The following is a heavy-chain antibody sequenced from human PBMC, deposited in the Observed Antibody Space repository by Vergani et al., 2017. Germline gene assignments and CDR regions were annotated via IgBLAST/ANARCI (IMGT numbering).Heavy chain of an antibody. CDR1: GFTFDVYG. J-gene: IGHJ4*02. CDR2: INWNGGST. V-gene: IGHV3-20*04. Sequence: EVQLVESGGGVVRPGGSLRLSCAASGFTFDVYGMSWVRQAPGKGLEWVSGINWNGGSTGYADSVKGRFTISRDNSKNSLYLQMNSLRAEDTALYYCARERNAYYDFWSGYYTQYYFDYWGQGTLVTVSS. CDR3: ARERNAYYDFWSGYYTQYYFDY. D-gene: IGHD3-3*01.